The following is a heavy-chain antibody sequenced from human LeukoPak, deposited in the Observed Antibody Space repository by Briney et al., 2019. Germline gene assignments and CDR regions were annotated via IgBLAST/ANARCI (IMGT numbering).Heavy chain of an antibody. Sequence: PGGSLRLSCAASGFTFSDYYMTWIRQAPGKGLEGVSYISSSGSAIKYADSVKGRFSISRDNAKNSLYLQMNSLRVEDTAVYYCAAVQMQRSSWYDYYYMDVWGKGTTVTVSS. CDR2: ISSSGSAI. CDR3: AAVQMQRSSWYDYYYMDV. V-gene: IGHV3-11*01. J-gene: IGHJ6*03. CDR1: GFTFSDYY. D-gene: IGHD1-1*01.